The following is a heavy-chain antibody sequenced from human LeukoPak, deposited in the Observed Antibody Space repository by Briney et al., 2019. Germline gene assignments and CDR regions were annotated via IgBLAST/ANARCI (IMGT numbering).Heavy chain of an antibody. V-gene: IGHV4-61*01. D-gene: IGHD6-19*01. J-gene: IGHJ4*02. CDR2: IYYSGST. CDR3: ARRYSSGWHDLFDY. Sequence: SETLSLTCTVSGGSISSGSYYWSWIRQPPGKGLEWIGYIYYSGSTNYNPSLKSRVTISVDTSKNQFSLKLSSVTAADTAVYYCARRYSSGWHDLFDYWGQGTLVTVSS. CDR1: GGSISSGSYY.